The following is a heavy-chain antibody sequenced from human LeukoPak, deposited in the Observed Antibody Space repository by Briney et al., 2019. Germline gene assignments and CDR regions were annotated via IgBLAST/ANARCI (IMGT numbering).Heavy chain of an antibody. CDR1: GGSISSSSYY. D-gene: IGHD3-9*01. V-gene: IGHV4-39*07. CDR3: ARDSSKYYDIFGGGSDY. CDR2: IYYSGST. J-gene: IGHJ4*02. Sequence: PSETLSLTCTVSGGSISSSSYYWGWIRQPPGKGLEWIGSIYYSGSTYYNPSLKSRVMISVDTSKNQFSLKLSPVTAADTAVYYCARDSSKYYDIFGGGSDYWGQGTLVTVSS.